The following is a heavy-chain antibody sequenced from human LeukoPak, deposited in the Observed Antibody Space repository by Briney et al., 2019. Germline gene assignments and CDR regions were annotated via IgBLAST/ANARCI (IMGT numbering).Heavy chain of an antibody. J-gene: IGHJ6*03. CDR1: GGSISSSY. Sequence: SETLSLTCTVSGGSISSSYWSWIRQPPGKGLEWIGYLSNNVSTTYNPSLKSRVTISLAMPKNQFSLDLTSVTADDTAVYYCARAQYSASSSGYSGGYYYMDVWGKGTTVSVSS. CDR2: LSNNVST. V-gene: IGHV4-59*01. D-gene: IGHD3-3*01. CDR3: ARAQYSASSSGYSGGYYYMDV.